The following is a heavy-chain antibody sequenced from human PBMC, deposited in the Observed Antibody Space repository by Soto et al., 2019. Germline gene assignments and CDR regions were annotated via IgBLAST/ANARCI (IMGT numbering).Heavy chain of an antibody. V-gene: IGHV1-69*06. D-gene: IGHD5-18*01. Sequence: QVQLVQSGAEVQKPGSSVKVSCKASGGTFSSYAISWVRQAPGQGLEWMGGIIPIFGTANYAQKFQGRVTITADKSTSTAYMELSSLRSEDTAVYYCATGPRGYSYGYFDYWGQGTLVTVSS. J-gene: IGHJ4*02. CDR3: ATGPRGYSYGYFDY. CDR2: IIPIFGTA. CDR1: GGTFSSYA.